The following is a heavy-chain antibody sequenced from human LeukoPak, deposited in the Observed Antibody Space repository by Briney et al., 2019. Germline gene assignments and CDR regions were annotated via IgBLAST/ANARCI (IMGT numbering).Heavy chain of an antibody. Sequence: GGSLRLSCAASGFTFSSHWMNWVRQAPGKGLEWVATTNQDGSGKYYLDSVKGRFTISRDNAKNSLYLQMDSLRAEDTAVYYCARGGAITMIRGVPGYWGQGTLVTVSS. D-gene: IGHD3-10*01. CDR3: ARGGAITMIRGVPGY. CDR1: GFTFSSHW. J-gene: IGHJ4*02. V-gene: IGHV3-7*01. CDR2: TNQDGSGK.